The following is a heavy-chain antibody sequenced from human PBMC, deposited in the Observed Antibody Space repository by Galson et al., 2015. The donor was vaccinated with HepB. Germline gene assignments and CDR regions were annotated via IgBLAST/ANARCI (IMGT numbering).Heavy chain of an antibody. CDR3: ARDANPRTIYYYYYYLDV. V-gene: IGHV1-2*02. Sequence: SVKVSCKASGYTFAGYYLHWVRQAPGQGLEWMGWINPNNGGTNYAQKFQGRVTMTRDTSISTVYMELSRLRSDDTAVYYCARDANPRTIYYYYYYLDVWSKGTTVTVSS. D-gene: IGHD3-3*01. CDR1: GYTFAGYY. CDR2: INPNNGGT. J-gene: IGHJ6*03.